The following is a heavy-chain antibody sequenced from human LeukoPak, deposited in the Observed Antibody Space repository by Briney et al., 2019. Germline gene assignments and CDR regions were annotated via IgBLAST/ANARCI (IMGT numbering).Heavy chain of an antibody. CDR1: GYTFTGYY. Sequence: ASVKVSCKASGYTFTGYYMHWARQAPGQGLEWMGWINPNSGGTNYAQKFQGRVTMTRDTSISTAYMELSRLRSDDTAVYYCAREHCSGGSCYHDYWGQGTLVTVSS. D-gene: IGHD2-15*01. CDR2: INPNSGGT. J-gene: IGHJ4*02. CDR3: AREHCSGGSCYHDY. V-gene: IGHV1-2*02.